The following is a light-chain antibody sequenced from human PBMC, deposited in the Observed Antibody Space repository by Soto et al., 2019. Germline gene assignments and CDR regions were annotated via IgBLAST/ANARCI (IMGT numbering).Light chain of an antibody. V-gene: IGKV3-20*01. CDR1: QSVSRTY. CDR3: QHYGSSRLT. Sequence: IVLTQSPGTLSLSPGERATLSCRTSQSVSRTYLAWYQQKPGQAPRLLIYASSTRATGIPDRFSVSGSGTDFTLTITRLEPEDFAVYYCQHYGSSRLTFGGGTKV. J-gene: IGKJ4*01. CDR2: ASS.